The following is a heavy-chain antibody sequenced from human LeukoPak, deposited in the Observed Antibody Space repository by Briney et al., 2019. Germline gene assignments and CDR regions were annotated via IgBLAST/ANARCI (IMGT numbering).Heavy chain of an antibody. Sequence: PGGSLRLSCAASGFTFSNAWMSWVRQAPGKGLEWVGRIKSKTDGGTTDYAAPVKGRFTISRDDSKNTLYLQMNSLKTEDTAVYYCTTDVDGWELPYIFCWGQGTLVTVSS. CDR2: IKSKTDGGTT. J-gene: IGHJ4*02. CDR1: GFTFSNAW. D-gene: IGHD1-26*01. CDR3: TTDVDGWELPYIFC. V-gene: IGHV3-15*01.